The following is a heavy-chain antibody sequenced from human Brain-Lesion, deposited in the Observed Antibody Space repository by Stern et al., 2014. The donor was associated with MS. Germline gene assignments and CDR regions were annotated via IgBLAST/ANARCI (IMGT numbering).Heavy chain of an antibody. D-gene: IGHD2/OR15-2a*01. Sequence: VQLLESGPGLVKPSETLSLTCTVSGGSISSSTYYWAWIRQPPGKGLEWIGNIYYSGFTYYNPFLNSRVTISVDMSKNPFFLKLSSVTAADTAIYYCARHDSVPRPSQLYIARYRGPGYFDYWGQGTLVTVSS. CDR2: IYYSGFT. CDR1: GGSISSSTYY. CDR3: ARHDSVPRPSQLYIARYRGPGYFDY. J-gene: IGHJ4*02. V-gene: IGHV4-39*01.